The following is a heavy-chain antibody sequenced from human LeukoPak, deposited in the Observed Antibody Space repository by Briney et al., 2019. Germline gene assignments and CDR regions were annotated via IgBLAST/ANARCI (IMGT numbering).Heavy chain of an antibody. V-gene: IGHV3-33*01. CDR2: VGYDESIK. Sequence: PGGSLRLSCAASGFSFSSFGMHWVRQAPGGGLEWVTIVGYDESIKYYADSVKDRFTISRDNSKNTVHLQMNSLRAEDTAVYYCARGSGGYQYLMDVWGQGATVIVSS. CDR1: GFSFSSFG. CDR3: ARGSGGYQYLMDV. D-gene: IGHD2-15*01. J-gene: IGHJ6*02.